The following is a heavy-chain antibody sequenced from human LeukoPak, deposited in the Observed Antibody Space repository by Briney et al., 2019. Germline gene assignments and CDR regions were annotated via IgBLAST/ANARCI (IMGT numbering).Heavy chain of an antibody. V-gene: IGHV4-34*01. J-gene: IGHJ4*02. CDR3: ARVRYSGYDWRHVYYFDY. CDR2: INHSGST. D-gene: IGHD5-12*01. Sequence: PSETLSLTCAVYGGSFSGYYWSWIRQPPGKGLEWIGEINHSGSTNYNPSLKSRVTISVDTSKNQFSLKLSSVTAADTAVYYCARVRYSGYDWRHVYYFDYWGQGTLVTVSS. CDR1: GGSFSGYY.